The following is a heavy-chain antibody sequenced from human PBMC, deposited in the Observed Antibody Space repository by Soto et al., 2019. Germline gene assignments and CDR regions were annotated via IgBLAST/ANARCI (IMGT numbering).Heavy chain of an antibody. CDR3: ARGGLWFGESGMDV. D-gene: IGHD3-10*01. CDR1: GGSISSYY. CDR2: IYYSGST. J-gene: IGHJ6*02. Sequence: SETLSLTCTVSGGSISSYYRSWFRQPPGKGLEWIGYIYYSGSTNYNPSLKSRVTISVDTSKNQFSLKLSSVTAADTAVYYCARGGLWFGESGMDVWGQGTTVT. V-gene: IGHV4-59*08.